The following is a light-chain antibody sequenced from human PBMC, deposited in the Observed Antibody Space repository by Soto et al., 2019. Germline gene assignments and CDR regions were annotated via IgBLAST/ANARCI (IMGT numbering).Light chain of an antibody. J-gene: IGKJ5*01. V-gene: IGKV3-15*01. CDR2: GAS. CDR1: QSVSRY. Sequence: EIVLTHSPATLSLSPGERATLSCRASQSVSRYLAWYQQKPGQAPRLLIYGASTRATGIPARFSGSGSGTEFTLTISSLQSEDFAVFYCQHYDSLPITFGQGTRLEIK. CDR3: QHYDSLPIT.